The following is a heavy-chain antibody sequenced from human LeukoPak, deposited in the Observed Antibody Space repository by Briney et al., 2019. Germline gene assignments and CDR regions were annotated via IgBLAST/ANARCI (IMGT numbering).Heavy chain of an antibody. CDR1: GFTVSSNY. CDR3: AREDSSGCRSFDY. D-gene: IGHD3-22*01. V-gene: IGHV3-53*01. Sequence: GGSLRLSCAASGFTVSSNYMNWVRQAPGKGLEWVSVVYSGGSTYYADSVKGRFTISRDNSMNTLYLQMNSLRAEDTAVYYCAREDSSGCRSFDYWGQGTLVTVSS. J-gene: IGHJ4*02. CDR2: VYSGGST.